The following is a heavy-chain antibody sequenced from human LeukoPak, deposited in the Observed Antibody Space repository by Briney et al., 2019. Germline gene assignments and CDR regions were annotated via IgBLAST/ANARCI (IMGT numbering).Heavy chain of an antibody. CDR3: AKARGATYGTYYFDY. Sequence: GSLRLSCAASGFTFSSYAMNWVRQAPGKGLEWVSISGSGGDTYYADSVKGRFTISRDNSKNTLYLQMNSLRAEDTAVYYCAKARGATYGTYYFDYWGQGTLVTVSS. CDR2: ISGSGGDT. J-gene: IGHJ4*02. CDR1: GFTFSSYA. V-gene: IGHV3-23*01. D-gene: IGHD4/OR15-4a*01.